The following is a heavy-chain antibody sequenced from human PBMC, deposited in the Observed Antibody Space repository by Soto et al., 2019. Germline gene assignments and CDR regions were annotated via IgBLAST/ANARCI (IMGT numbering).Heavy chain of an antibody. CDR2: TYYRSKWYN. D-gene: IGHD6-6*01. CDR3: ARARAARYYYYYGMDV. Sequence: PSQTLSLTCAISGDSVSSNSAAWNWIRQSPSRGLEWLGRTYYRSKWYNDYAVSVKSRITINPDTSKNQVSLQLNSVTPEDTAVYYCARARAARYYYYYGMDVWGQGTTVTVSS. J-gene: IGHJ6*02. CDR1: GDSVSSNSAA. V-gene: IGHV6-1*01.